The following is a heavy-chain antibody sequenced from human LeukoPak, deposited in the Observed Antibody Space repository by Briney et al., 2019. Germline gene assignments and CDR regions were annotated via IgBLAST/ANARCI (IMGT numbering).Heavy chain of an antibody. CDR1: GVSISTYY. V-gene: IGHV4-59*08. CDR2: IYHTGST. J-gene: IGHJ4*02. Sequence: SETLSLTCTVSGVSISTYYWTWIRQPPGKGLEWIGHIYHTGSTNYNPSLKSRVTISVDTSRNQFSLNLNSVTAADTAVYYCARSPREVGWSNYWGQGTLVTVSS. D-gene: IGHD6-19*01. CDR3: ARSPREVGWSNY.